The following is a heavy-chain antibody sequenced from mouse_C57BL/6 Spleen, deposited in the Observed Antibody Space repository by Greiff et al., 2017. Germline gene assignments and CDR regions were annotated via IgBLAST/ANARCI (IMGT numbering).Heavy chain of an antibody. V-gene: IGHV5-16*01. CDR3: AREGGYYGDYAMDY. D-gene: IGHD2-3*01. CDR2: INYDGSST. Sequence: EVQLVESEGGLVQPGSSMKLSCTASGFTFSDYYMAWVRQVPEKGLEWVANINYDGSSTYYLDSLKSRFIISRDNAKNILYLQMSSLKSEDTATYYCAREGGYYGDYAMDYWGQGTSVTVSS. J-gene: IGHJ4*01. CDR1: GFTFSDYY.